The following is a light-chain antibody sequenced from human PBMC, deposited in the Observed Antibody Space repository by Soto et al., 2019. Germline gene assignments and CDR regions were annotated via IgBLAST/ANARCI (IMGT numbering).Light chain of an antibody. J-gene: IGKJ2*03. Sequence: EIVLTQSPGTLSLSPGERATLSCRASQSVSSSYLAWYQQKPGQAPRLLIYGASSRATGIPDRFSGSGSGTGFTLTISRLEPEDFAVYYCQQYGSSPLYGFVQGTKLEIK. CDR3: QQYGSSPLYG. CDR2: GAS. V-gene: IGKV3-20*01. CDR1: QSVSSSY.